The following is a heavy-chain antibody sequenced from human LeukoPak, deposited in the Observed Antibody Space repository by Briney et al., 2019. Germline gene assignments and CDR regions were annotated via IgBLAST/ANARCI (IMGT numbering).Heavy chain of an antibody. CDR2: IYTSGST. D-gene: IGHD3-3*01. Sequence: SETLSLTCTVSGGSISSYYWSWIRQPAGKGLEWIGRIYTSGSTNYNPSLKSRVTMSVDTSKNQFSLKLSSVTAADTAVYYCARGRANYDFWSGYFPLSWGQGTLVTVSS. V-gene: IGHV4-4*07. CDR3: ARGRANYDFWSGYFPLS. J-gene: IGHJ4*02. CDR1: GGSISSYY.